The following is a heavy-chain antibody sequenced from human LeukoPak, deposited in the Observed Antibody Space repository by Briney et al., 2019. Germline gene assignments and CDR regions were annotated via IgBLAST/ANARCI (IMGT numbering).Heavy chain of an antibody. D-gene: IGHD4-17*01. CDR2: IYPGDSDT. CDR3: TRRVGNPMTTVPPYFDL. J-gene: IGHJ2*01. V-gene: IGHV5-51*01. CDR1: GYSFTSYW. Sequence: GESLKISCKGSGYSFTSYWIGWVRQMPGKGLEWMGIIYPGDSDTRYSPSFQGQVTISADKSISTAYLQWSSLKASDTAMYYCTRRVGNPMTTVPPYFDLWGRGTLVTVSS.